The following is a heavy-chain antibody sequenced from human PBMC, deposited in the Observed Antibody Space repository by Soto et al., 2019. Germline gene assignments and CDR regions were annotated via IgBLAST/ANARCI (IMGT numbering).Heavy chain of an antibody. V-gene: IGHV3-11*01. Sequence: GGSLRLSCAASGFTFSDYYMSWIRQAPGRGLEWVSYISSSDTIYYADSVKGRFTISRDNAKNSLYLQMNSLRAEDTAMYYCARDLGYYDSSGYFDYWGQGTLVTVSS. CDR2: ISSSDTI. J-gene: IGHJ4*02. CDR1: GFTFSDYY. D-gene: IGHD3-22*01. CDR3: ARDLGYYDSSGYFDY.